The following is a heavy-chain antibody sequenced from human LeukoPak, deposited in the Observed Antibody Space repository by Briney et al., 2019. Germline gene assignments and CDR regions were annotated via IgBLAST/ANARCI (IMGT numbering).Heavy chain of an antibody. CDR1: GYTFTSYY. D-gene: IGHD1/OR15-1a*01. J-gene: IGHJ3*02. V-gene: IGHV1-46*01. Sequence: ASVKVSYKASGYTFTSYYMHWVRQAPEQGLEWMGIINPSGGSTSYAQKFQGRVTMTRDTSTSTVYMELSSLRSEDTAVYYCAGQEQRENHLNGLSIWGQGTMVTVS. CDR2: INPSGGST. CDR3: AGQEQRENHLNGLSI.